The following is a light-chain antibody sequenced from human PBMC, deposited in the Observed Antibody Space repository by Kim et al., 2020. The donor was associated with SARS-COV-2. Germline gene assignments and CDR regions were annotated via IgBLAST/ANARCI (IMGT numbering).Light chain of an antibody. CDR2: EDN. Sequence: GKTVTISCTRSSGNIASNYVQWYQQRPGSAPTTVIYEDNQRPSGVSDRFSGSIDSSSNSASLTISGLETEDEADYYCQSYDSSNWVFGGGTKVTVL. CDR1: SGNIASNY. V-gene: IGLV6-57*03. J-gene: IGLJ3*02. CDR3: QSYDSSNWV.